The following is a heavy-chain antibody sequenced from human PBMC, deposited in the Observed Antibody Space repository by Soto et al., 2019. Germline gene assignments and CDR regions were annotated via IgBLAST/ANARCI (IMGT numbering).Heavy chain of an antibody. D-gene: IGHD7-27*01. Sequence: QVQLVESGGGVVQPGRSLRLSCAASGFTFSSYGMHWVRQAPGKGLEWVAVISYDGSNTYYADSVKCRFTISRDNSKNTLYLQMNSLRAEETAGYYCAKDRSRRWGAFDFWGQGTMVTVSS. CDR3: AKDRSRRWGAFDF. CDR1: GFTFSSYG. J-gene: IGHJ3*01. V-gene: IGHV3-30*18. CDR2: ISYDGSNT.